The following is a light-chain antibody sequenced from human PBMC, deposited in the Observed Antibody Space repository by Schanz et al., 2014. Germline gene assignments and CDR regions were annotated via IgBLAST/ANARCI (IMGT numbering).Light chain of an antibody. CDR1: SSDVGGYKY. J-gene: IGLJ2*01. Sequence: QSALTQPASVSGSPGQSVTISCTGTSSDVGGYKYVSWYQQHPGKAPKLIIYEVNKRPSGVPDRFSGSKSGNTASLTVSGLQAEDEADYYCSSYAGSNIGVFGGGTKLTVL. CDR2: EVN. CDR3: SSYAGSNIGV. V-gene: IGLV2-8*01.